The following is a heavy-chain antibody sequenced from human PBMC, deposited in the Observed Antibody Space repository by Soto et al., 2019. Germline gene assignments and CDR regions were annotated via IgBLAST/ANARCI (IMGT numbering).Heavy chain of an antibody. Sequence: GGSLRLSCAASGFTFSSSDMSWVRQAPGKGLEWVSAISGSGGSTYSADSVKGRFTISRDNSKNTMYLQMNSLRAEDTAVYYCSKDYSTGQYLDFWGQATFGSVSS. V-gene: IGHV3-23*01. CDR2: ISGSGGST. D-gene: IGHD6-19*01. CDR3: SKDYSTGQYLDF. J-gene: IGHJ4*02. CDR1: GFTFSSSD.